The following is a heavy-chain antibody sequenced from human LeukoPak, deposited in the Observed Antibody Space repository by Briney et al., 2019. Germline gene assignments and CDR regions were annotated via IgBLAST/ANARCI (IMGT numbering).Heavy chain of an antibody. CDR1: GYTFTSYG. Sequence: ASVKVSCKASGYTFTSYGISWVRQAPGQGLEWMGWINPNSGGTNYAQKFQGRVTMTRDTSISTAYMELSRLRSDDTAVYYCARDSGLGDYPDYWGQGTLVTVSS. CDR2: INPNSGGT. J-gene: IGHJ4*02. V-gene: IGHV1-2*02. CDR3: ARDSGLGDYPDY. D-gene: IGHD4-17*01.